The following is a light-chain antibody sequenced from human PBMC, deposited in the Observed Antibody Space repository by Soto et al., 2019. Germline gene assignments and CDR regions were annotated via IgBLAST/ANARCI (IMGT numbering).Light chain of an antibody. CDR1: QSISSW. V-gene: IGKV1-5*01. Sequence: DIQMTQSPSTLSASVGDRVTITCRASQSISSWLAWYQQKPGEAPKLLLYHASTLESGVPSRFSGSGSGTEFTLTVSRLQPEDFGSYYCQQYNNFPWTFGQGTKVEIK. CDR3: QQYNNFPWT. CDR2: HAS. J-gene: IGKJ1*01.